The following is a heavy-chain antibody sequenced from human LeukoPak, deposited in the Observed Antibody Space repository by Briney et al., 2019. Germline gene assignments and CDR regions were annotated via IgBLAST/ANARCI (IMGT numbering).Heavy chain of an antibody. D-gene: IGHD2-2*01. Sequence: ASVKVSCKASGGTFSSYAISWVRQAPGQGLEWMGGIIPIFGTANYAQKFQGRVTITADESTSTAYMELSSLRSEDTAVYYCARIGYCSSTSCPGFDYWGQGTLVTVSS. CDR2: IIPIFGTA. CDR1: GGTFSSYA. V-gene: IGHV1-69*13. CDR3: ARIGYCSSTSCPGFDY. J-gene: IGHJ4*02.